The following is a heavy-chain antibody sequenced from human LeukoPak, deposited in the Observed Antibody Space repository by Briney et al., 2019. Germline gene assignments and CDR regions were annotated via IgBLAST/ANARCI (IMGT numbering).Heavy chain of an antibody. CDR1: GGSLNDYY. D-gene: IGHD3-10*01. CDR2: ISDRGST. Sequence: PSETLSLTCSVSGGSLNDYYWTWVQQPPGKGLEWIGYISDRGSTKHNPSLKNRATLSIDTSKNQFSLRLSSVTAADTAVYYCARNRIWSTLTSYFDYWGQGTLVTVSS. J-gene: IGHJ4*02. V-gene: IGHV4-59*01. CDR3: ARNRIWSTLTSYFDY.